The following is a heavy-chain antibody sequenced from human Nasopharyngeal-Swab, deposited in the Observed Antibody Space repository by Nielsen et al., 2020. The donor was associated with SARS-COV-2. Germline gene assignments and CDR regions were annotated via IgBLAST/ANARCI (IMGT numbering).Heavy chain of an antibody. J-gene: IGHJ4*02. D-gene: IGHD5-18*01. V-gene: IGHV4-34*01. Sequence: SETLSLTCAVYVGSFSGYYWSWIRQPPGKGLEWIGEINHSGNTKYNPSLKSRVTLSVDTSKNQFSLTLSSVTAADTAVYYCARGGSTPMIISYWGQGTLVTVSS. CDR1: VGSFSGYY. CDR3: ARGGSTPMIISY. CDR2: INHSGNT.